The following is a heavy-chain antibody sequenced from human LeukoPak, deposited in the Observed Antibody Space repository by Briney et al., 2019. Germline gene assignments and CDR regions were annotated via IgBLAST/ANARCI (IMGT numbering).Heavy chain of an antibody. J-gene: IGHJ4*02. CDR2: IYYSGST. D-gene: IGHD2-21*01. CDR1: GGSISSSSYY. Sequence: SETLSLTCTVSGGSISSSSYYWGWIRQPPGKGLEWIGSIYYSGSTYYNPSLKSRVTISVDTSKNQFSLKLSSVTAADTAVYYCARGEVMSFDYWGQGTLVTVSS. V-gene: IGHV4-39*07. CDR3: ARGEVMSFDY.